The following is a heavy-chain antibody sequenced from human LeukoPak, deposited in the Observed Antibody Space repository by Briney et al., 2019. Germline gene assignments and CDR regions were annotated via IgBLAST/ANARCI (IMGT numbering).Heavy chain of an antibody. CDR1: GFTFSSYA. CDR3: AKGTSMNTFFDY. D-gene: IGHD2/OR15-2a*01. V-gene: IGHV3-23*01. J-gene: IGHJ4*02. Sequence: TGGSLRLSCAASGFTFSSYALTWVRQAPGEGLEWISAISGSGESSYYGDSVRGRFTISRDNSKNTLYLQMNSLRAEDTAVYYCAKGTSMNTFFDYWGQGTLVTVSS. CDR2: ISGSGESS.